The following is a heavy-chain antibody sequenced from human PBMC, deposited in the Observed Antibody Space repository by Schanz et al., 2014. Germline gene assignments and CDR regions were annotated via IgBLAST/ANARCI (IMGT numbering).Heavy chain of an antibody. Sequence: VQLVESGGGLVQPGGSLRLSCAAPGFTLSNYAMHWVRQAPGKGLEWVAVIWSDGTNEYYADSVKGRFTISGDSSKYTVYLQMNSLRADDTAVYYCAKGPYYYYYMDVWGNGTTVTVSS. CDR2: IWSDGTNE. V-gene: IGHV3-33*08. J-gene: IGHJ6*03. CDR3: AKGPYYYYYMDV. CDR1: GFTLSNYA.